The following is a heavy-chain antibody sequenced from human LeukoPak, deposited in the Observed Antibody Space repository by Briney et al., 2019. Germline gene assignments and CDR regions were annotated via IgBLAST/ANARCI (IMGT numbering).Heavy chain of an antibody. CDR2: ISNDGSNE. Sequence: GGSLRLSCAASGFAFSTYAMHWVRQAPGKGLEWVAVISNDGSNEYYADSVKGRFTISRDNSKNTLYSQMNSLRAEDTAVYYCAKDRKVGVAVAGMGNIWGQGTMVIVSS. D-gene: IGHD6-19*01. J-gene: IGHJ3*02. CDR1: GFAFSTYA. CDR3: AKDRKVGVAVAGMGNI. V-gene: IGHV3-30*18.